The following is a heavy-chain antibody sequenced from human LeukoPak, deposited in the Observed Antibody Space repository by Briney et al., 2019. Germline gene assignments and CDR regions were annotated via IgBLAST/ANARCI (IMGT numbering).Heavy chain of an antibody. CDR1: GGSISSYY. Sequence: SETLSLTCTVSGGSISSYYRSWIRQPPGKGLEWIGYTYYSGSTNYNPSLKSRVTISVDTSKNQFSLKLSSVTAADTAVYYCAREGSSYSSSAGYFDYWGQGTLVTVSS. J-gene: IGHJ4*02. CDR3: AREGSSYSSSAGYFDY. D-gene: IGHD6-6*01. CDR2: TYYSGST. V-gene: IGHV4-59*01.